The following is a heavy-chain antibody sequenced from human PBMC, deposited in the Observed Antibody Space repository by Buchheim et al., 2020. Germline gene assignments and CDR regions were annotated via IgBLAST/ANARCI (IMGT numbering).Heavy chain of an antibody. J-gene: IGHJ4*02. Sequence: QVQLQESGPGLVKPSQTLSLTCTVSGGSISSGDYYWSWIRQPPGKGLEWIGYIYYSGSTYYNPSLTSRVTISVDTSKNQFSLKLSSVTAADTAVYYCARGFRGYCSGTSCYYFDYWGQGTL. V-gene: IGHV4-30-4*01. CDR2: IYYSGST. CDR1: GGSISSGDYY. CDR3: ARGFRGYCSGTSCYYFDY. D-gene: IGHD2-15*01.